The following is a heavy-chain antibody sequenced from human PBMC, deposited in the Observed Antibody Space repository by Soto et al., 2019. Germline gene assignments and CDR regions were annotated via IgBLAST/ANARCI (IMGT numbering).Heavy chain of an antibody. CDR2: INHSGST. V-gene: IGHV4-34*01. J-gene: IGHJ6*03. CDR3: ARVQASSYYYYMDV. Sequence: SETLSLTCAVYGGSFSGYDWSWIRQPPGKGLEWIGEINHSGSTNYNPSLKSRVTISVDTSKNQFSLKLSSVTAADTAVYYCARVQASSYYYYMDVWGKGTTVTVSS. CDR1: GGSFSGYD.